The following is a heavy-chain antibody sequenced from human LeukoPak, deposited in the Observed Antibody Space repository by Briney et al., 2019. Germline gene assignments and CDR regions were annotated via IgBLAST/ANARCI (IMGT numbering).Heavy chain of an antibody. CDR3: ARVYSDSSSWYAFDI. Sequence: PVGSLRLSCAASGFTFSSYEMNWVRQAPGKGREWVSYISSSGSTIYYADSVKGRFTISRDNAKNSLYLQMNSLRAEDTAVYYCARVYSDSSSWYAFDIWGQGTMVTVSS. D-gene: IGHD6-13*01. CDR1: GFTFSSYE. CDR2: ISSSGSTI. V-gene: IGHV3-48*03. J-gene: IGHJ3*02.